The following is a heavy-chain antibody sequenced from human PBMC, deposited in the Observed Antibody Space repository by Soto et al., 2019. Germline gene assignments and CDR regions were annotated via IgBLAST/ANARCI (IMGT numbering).Heavy chain of an antibody. CDR2: ISGSGGST. Sequence: EVQLLESGGGLVQPGGSLRLSCAASGFTFSSYAMSWVRQAPGKGLEWFSAISGSGGSTYYADSVKGRFTISRDNSKNKLYLQMNSLRAEDTAVYYCAKDRGPTAWRTNWFDPWGQGTLVTVSS. CDR1: GFTFSSYA. D-gene: IGHD3-10*01. V-gene: IGHV3-23*01. J-gene: IGHJ5*02. CDR3: AKDRGPTAWRTNWFDP.